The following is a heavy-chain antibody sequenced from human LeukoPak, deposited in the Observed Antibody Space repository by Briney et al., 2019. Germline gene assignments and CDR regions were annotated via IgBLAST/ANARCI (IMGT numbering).Heavy chain of an antibody. CDR1: GGTFSSYA. V-gene: IGHV1-69*01. D-gene: IGHD4-11*01. CDR2: IIPIFGTA. Sequence: GSSVTVSCKASGGTFSSYAISWVRQAPGQGLEWMGGIIPIFGTANYAQKFQGRVTITADESTSTAYMELSSLRSEDTAVYYCATPSVSNYGVWWFDPWGQGTLVTVSS. J-gene: IGHJ5*02. CDR3: ATPSVSNYGVWWFDP.